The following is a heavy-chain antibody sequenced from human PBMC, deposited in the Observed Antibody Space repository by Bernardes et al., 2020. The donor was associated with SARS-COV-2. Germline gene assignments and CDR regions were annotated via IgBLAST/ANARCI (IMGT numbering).Heavy chain of an antibody. CDR1: GFTFSSYA. D-gene: IGHD6-19*01. Sequence: GGSLRLSCAGSGFTFSSYAMSWVRQAPGKGLEWVSAISGSGGTTYYAGSVKGRFTISRDNSKNTLYLQMNSLRAEDTAVFYCAKGQWLAPYYYYYYGMDVWGQGTTVTVSS. V-gene: IGHV3-23*01. CDR3: AKGQWLAPYYYYYYGMDV. CDR2: ISGSGGTT. J-gene: IGHJ6*02.